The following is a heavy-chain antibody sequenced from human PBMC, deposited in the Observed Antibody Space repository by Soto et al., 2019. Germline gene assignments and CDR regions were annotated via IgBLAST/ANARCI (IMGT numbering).Heavy chain of an antibody. J-gene: IGHJ4*02. CDR1: GFTFSNYA. CDR2: ISGGGAGT. D-gene: IGHD6-13*01. Sequence: EVQLLESGGGLVQPGGSLRLSCAASGFTFSNYAMSWVRQAPGKGLEWVSGISGGGAGTYYAESVKGRFTIARDNSKNTLYLQMNSLRAEDTAVYYCAKDLWYQQLGNFDYWGQGTLVTVAS. CDR3: AKDLWYQQLGNFDY. V-gene: IGHV3-23*01.